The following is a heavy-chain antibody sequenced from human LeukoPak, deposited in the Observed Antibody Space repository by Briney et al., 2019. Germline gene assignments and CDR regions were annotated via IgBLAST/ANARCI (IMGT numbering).Heavy chain of an antibody. J-gene: IGHJ2*01. V-gene: IGHV4-59*11. Sequence: SETLSLTYTVSGGSISSHYWSWIRQPPGKGLEWIGYIYYSGSTNYNPSLKSRVTISVDTSKNQFSLKLSSVTAADTAVYYCARGGYCSSTSCPGDWYFDLWGRGTLVTVSS. CDR1: GGSISSHY. CDR2: IYYSGST. CDR3: ARGGYCSSTSCPGDWYFDL. D-gene: IGHD2-2*03.